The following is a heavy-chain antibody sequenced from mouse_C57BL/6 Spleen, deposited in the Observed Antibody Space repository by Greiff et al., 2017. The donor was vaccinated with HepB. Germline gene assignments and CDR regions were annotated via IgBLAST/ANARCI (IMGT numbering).Heavy chain of an antibody. CDR3: VRDAGLPWYFDV. Sequence: EVQLVESGGGLVQPKGSLKLSCAASGFTFNTYAMHWVRQAPGKGLEWVARIRSKSSNYATYYADSVKDRFTISRDDSQSMLYLQMNNLKTVDTAMYDCVRDAGLPWYFDVWGTGTTVTVSS. CDR1: GFTFNTYA. J-gene: IGHJ1*03. D-gene: IGHD2-2*01. V-gene: IGHV10-3*01. CDR2: IRSKSSNYAT.